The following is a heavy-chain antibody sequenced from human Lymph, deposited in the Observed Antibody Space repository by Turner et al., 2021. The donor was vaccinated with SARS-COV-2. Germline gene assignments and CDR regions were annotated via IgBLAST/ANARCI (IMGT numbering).Heavy chain of an antibody. V-gene: IGHV1-2*02. CDR1: GYTFTGYY. J-gene: IGHJ4*02. CDR2: INPNSGGT. Sequence: QVQLVQSGAEVKKPGASVKVSCKASGYTFTGYYVHWGRQAPVQGLEWMGWINPNSGGTNYAQRFQGRVTMTRDTSLSTAYMQLSRLRSDDTAVYYCARSRDLQSMVRGVDPFDYWGQGTLVTVSS. CDR3: ARSRDLQSMVRGVDPFDY. D-gene: IGHD3-10*01.